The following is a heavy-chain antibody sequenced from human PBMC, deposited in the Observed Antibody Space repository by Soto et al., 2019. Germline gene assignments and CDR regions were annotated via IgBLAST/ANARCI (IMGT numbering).Heavy chain of an antibody. CDR3: ARAGDSSDWFDP. J-gene: IGHJ5*02. D-gene: IGHD3-22*01. CDR2: IYYSGST. V-gene: IGHV4-31*03. Sequence: QVQLQESGPGLVKPSQTLSLTCTVSGGSISSGGYYWSWIRQHPGKGLEWIGYIYYSGSTYYNPSLTRRVTISVDTSKNQFALKLSSVTAADTAVYYCARAGDSSDWFDPWGQGTLVTVSS. CDR1: GGSISSGGYY.